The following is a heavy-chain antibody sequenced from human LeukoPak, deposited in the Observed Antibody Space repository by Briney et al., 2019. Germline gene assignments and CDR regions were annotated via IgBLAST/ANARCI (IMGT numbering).Heavy chain of an antibody. CDR1: GFTLRSYS. Sequence: GGSLRLSCAASGFTLRSYSMSWVRQAPGKGLEWVSSINWGGNHIDYADAVQGRFTISRDNAKNSLYLQMNSLRAEDTAIYYCARDNSGWSRDYWGQGTLVTVSS. V-gene: IGHV3-21*06. J-gene: IGHJ4*02. CDR3: ARDNSGWSRDY. CDR2: INWGGNHI. D-gene: IGHD6-19*01.